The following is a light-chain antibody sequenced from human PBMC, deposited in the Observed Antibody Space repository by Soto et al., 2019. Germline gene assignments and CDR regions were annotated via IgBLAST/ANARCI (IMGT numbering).Light chain of an antibody. CDR3: QQYNDWLT. V-gene: IGKV3-15*01. Sequence: EIVMTQSPDTLSVSPGERATLSCRASQSVSSNLAWYQQKPGQAPRLLIYGASTRATGIPARFSGSGSGTAFTLTISSLQAEDFAVYYCQQYNDWLTFGGGTKVEIK. CDR2: GAS. CDR1: QSVSSN. J-gene: IGKJ4*01.